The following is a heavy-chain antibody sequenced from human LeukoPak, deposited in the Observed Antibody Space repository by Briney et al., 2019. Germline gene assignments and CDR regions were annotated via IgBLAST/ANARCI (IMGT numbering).Heavy chain of an antibody. V-gene: IGHV3-23*01. D-gene: IGHD5-18*01. CDR3: AKVRPGYSHYFYFMDV. J-gene: IGHJ6*03. Sequence: GGSMRLSCAASGFNLSRFAMTWVRQAPGMGLEWVSSLSNSGENSYYADSVKGRFTISRDSSKNMLFLRLTNLRAEDTAVYYCAKVRPGYSHYFYFMDVWATGTTVTVSS. CDR1: GFNLSRFA. CDR2: LSNSGENS.